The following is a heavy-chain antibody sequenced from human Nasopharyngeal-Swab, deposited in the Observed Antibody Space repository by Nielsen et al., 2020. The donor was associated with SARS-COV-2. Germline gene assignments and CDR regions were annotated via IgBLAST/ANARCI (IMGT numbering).Heavy chain of an antibody. Sequence: WVRQAPGQGLEWMGIINPGGGSARYSQNFQGRVTMTRETSTSTVYMELSSLRSEDTAVYYCARGGDPREVVAATDCFDPWGQGTLVTVSS. CDR3: ARGGDPREVVAATDCFDP. D-gene: IGHD2-15*01. V-gene: IGHV1-46*01. CDR2: INPGGGSA. J-gene: IGHJ5*02.